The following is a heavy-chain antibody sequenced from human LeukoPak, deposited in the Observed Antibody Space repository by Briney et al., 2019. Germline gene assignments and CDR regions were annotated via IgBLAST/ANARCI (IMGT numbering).Heavy chain of an antibody. J-gene: IGHJ4*02. Sequence: PSETLSLTCAVYGGSFSGYYWSWIRQPPGKGLEWIGEINHSGSTNYNPSLKSRVTISVDTSKNQFSLKLSSVTAADTAVYYCARSPPGDHFDYWGQGTLVTVSS. CDR1: GGSFSGYY. V-gene: IGHV4-34*01. D-gene: IGHD2-21*02. CDR2: INHSGST. CDR3: ARSPPGDHFDY.